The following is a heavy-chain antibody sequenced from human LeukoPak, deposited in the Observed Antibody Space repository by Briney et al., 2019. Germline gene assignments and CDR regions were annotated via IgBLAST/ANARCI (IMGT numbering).Heavy chain of an antibody. V-gene: IGHV1-46*01. J-gene: IGHJ4*02. CDR1: GYTFTSYY. Sequence: ASVKVSCKASGYTFTSYYMHWVRQAPGQGLEWMGIINPSGGSTSYAQKFQGRVTMTRNTSISAAYMELSSLRSEDTAVYYCARGGLLWFGELLPTDYWGQGTLVTVSS. D-gene: IGHD3-10*01. CDR2: INPSGGST. CDR3: ARGGLLWFGELLPTDY.